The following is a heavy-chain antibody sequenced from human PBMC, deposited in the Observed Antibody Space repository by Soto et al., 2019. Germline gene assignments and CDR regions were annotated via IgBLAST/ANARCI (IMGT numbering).Heavy chain of an antibody. J-gene: IGHJ5*02. CDR3: TRHDIGRGWQPYNWFAP. CDR2: IYYSGNT. Sequence: QLQLQESGPRLVKASETLSLTCTVSGGSISGSNFYWGWIRQPPGKGLEWIGSIYYSGNTFYNASLTIRATVSVDTSNNRFSLRLTYETAADTSVYYCTRHDIGRGWQPYNWFAPWGQGTMVTVSS. CDR1: GGSISGSNFY. V-gene: IGHV4-39*01. D-gene: IGHD6-19*01.